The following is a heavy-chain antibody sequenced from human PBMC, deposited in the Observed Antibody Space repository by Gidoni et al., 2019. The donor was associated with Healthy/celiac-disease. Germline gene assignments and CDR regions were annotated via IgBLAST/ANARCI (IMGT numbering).Heavy chain of an antibody. D-gene: IGHD6-13*01. CDR2: ISWNSGSI. CDR1: GFTFDDYA. J-gene: IGHJ3*02. Sequence: EVQLVESGGGLVQPGRSLRLSCAASGFTFDDYAMHWVRQAPGKGLEWVSGISWNSGSIGYADSVKGRFTISRDNAKNSLYLQMNSLRAEDTALYHCATIAAAAGPGAFDIWGQGTMVTVSS. V-gene: IGHV3-9*01. CDR3: ATIAAAAGPGAFDI.